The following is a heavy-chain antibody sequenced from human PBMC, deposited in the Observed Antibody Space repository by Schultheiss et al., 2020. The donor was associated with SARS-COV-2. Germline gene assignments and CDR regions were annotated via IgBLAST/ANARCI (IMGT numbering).Heavy chain of an antibody. CDR3: ARGPYYYGSGSYSYYFDY. Sequence: SETLSLTCTVSGGSISSYYWSWIRQPPGKGLEWIGYIYYSGSTNYNPSLKSRVTISVDTSKNQFSLKLSSVTAADTAVYYCARGPYYYGSGSYSYYFDYWGRGTLVTVSS. V-gene: IGHV4-59*01. D-gene: IGHD3-10*01. CDR2: IYYSGST. CDR1: GGSISSYY. J-gene: IGHJ4*02.